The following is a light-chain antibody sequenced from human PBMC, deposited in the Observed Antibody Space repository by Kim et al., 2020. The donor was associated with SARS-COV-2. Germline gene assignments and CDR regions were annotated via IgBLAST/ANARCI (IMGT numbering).Light chain of an antibody. CDR2: DAS. V-gene: IGKV1-5*01. J-gene: IGKJ1*01. CDR1: QSISSW. Sequence: DIQMTQSPSTLSASVGDRVTITCRASQSISSWLAWYQQKPGKAPKLLIYDASSLESGVPSRFSGSGSGTEFTLTISSVQPDEFATYYCQQYNSYPWTFGQGTKVDIK. CDR3: QQYNSYPWT.